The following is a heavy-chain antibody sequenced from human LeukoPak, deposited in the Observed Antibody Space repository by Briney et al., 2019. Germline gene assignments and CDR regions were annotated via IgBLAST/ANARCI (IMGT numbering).Heavy chain of an antibody. D-gene: IGHD3-10*01. CDR1: GFTFSSYS. CDR3: ARGVGGSGSYYNVGVTDYFDY. V-gene: IGHV3-21*01. J-gene: IGHJ4*02. Sequence: GGSLRLSCAASGFTFSSYSMNWVRQAPGKGLEWVSSISSSSSYIYYADSVKGRFTISRDNAKNSLYLQMNSLRAEDTAVYYCARGVGGSGSYYNVGVTDYFDYWGQGTLVTVSS. CDR2: ISSSSSYI.